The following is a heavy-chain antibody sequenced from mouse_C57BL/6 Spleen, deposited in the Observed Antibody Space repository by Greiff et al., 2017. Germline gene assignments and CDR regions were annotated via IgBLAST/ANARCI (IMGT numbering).Heavy chain of an antibody. V-gene: IGHV14-2*01. CDR2: IDPEDGET. Sequence: VHVKQSGAELVKPGASVKLSCTASGFNIKDYYMHWVKQRTEQGLEWIGRIDPEDGETKYAPKFQGKATITADTSSNTAYLQLSSLTSEDTAVYYCALITTVVALDYWGQGTTLTVSS. CDR1: GFNIKDYY. D-gene: IGHD1-1*01. CDR3: ALITTVVALDY. J-gene: IGHJ2*01.